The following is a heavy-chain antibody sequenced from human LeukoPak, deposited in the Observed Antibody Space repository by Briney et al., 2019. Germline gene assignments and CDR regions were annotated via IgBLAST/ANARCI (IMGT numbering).Heavy chain of an antibody. CDR2: IYTSGST. V-gene: IGHV4-59*10. D-gene: IGHD3-3*01. CDR3: ARGNDFWSGLRTYYFDY. CDR1: GGSFSGYY. Sequence: PSETLSLTCAVYGGSFSGYYWSWIRQPAGKGLEWIGRIYTSGSTNYNPSLKSRVTMSVDTSKNQFSLKLSSVTAADTAVYYCARGNDFWSGLRTYYFDYWGQGTLVTVSS. J-gene: IGHJ4*02.